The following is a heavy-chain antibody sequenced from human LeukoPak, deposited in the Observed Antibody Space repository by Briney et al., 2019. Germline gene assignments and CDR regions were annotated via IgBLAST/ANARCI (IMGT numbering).Heavy chain of an antibody. CDR3: AKDPPRRDGYIPSRGDY. J-gene: IGHJ4*02. D-gene: IGHD5-24*01. CDR1: GFTFSSYA. CDR2: ISGSGGST. V-gene: IGHV3-23*01. Sequence: GGSLRLSCAASGFTFSSYAMSWVRQAPGKGLEWVSAISGSGGSTYYADSVKGRFTISRGNSKNTLYLQMNSLRAEDTAVYYCAKDPPRRDGYIPSRGDYWGQGTLVTVSS.